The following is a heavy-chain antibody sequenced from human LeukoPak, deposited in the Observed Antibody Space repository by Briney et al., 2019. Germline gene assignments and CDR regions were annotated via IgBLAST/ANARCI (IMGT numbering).Heavy chain of an antibody. V-gene: IGHV1-69*13. CDR2: IIPIFGTA. CDR1: GGTFSSYA. D-gene: IGHD1-26*01. CDR3: ARDAEYSGSYYFVY. J-gene: IGHJ4*02. Sequence: ASVKVSCKASGGTFSSYAISWVRQAPGQELEWMGGIIPIFGTANYAQKFQGRVTITADESTSTAYMELSSLRSEDTAVYYCARDAEYSGSYYFVYWGQGTLVTVSS.